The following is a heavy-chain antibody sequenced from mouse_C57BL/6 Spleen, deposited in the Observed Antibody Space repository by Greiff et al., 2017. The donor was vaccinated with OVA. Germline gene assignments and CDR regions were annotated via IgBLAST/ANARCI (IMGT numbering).Heavy chain of an antibody. CDR1: GYAFSSYW. V-gene: IGHV1-80*01. CDR2: IYPGDGDT. D-gene: IGHD3-2*02. CDR3: ASKTAQATDWYFDV. J-gene: IGHJ1*03. Sequence: VQLQQSGAELVKPGASVKISCKASGYAFSSYWMNWVKQRPGKGLEWIGQIYPGDGDTNYNGKFKGKATLTADKSSSTAYMQLSSLTSEDSAVYFCASKTAQATDWYFDVWGTGTTVTVSS.